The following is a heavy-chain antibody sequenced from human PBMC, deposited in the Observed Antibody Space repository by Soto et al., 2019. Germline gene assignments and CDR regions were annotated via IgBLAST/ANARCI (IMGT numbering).Heavy chain of an antibody. D-gene: IGHD3-3*01. CDR3: ARQRWTVNDFWSGYRSSMKADAFDI. CDR1: GFTFSSYA. J-gene: IGHJ3*02. V-gene: IGHV3-23*01. CDR2: ISGSGGST. Sequence: GGSLRLSCAASGFTFSSYAMSWVRQAPGKGLEWVSAISGSGGSTYYANSVKGRFTISRDNSKNTLYLQMNSLRAEDTAVYYCARQRWTVNDFWSGYRSSMKADAFDIWGQGTMVTVSS.